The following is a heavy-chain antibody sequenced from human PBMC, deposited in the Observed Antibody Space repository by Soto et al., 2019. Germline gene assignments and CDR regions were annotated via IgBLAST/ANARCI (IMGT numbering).Heavy chain of an antibody. V-gene: IGHV1-8*01. J-gene: IGHJ6*02. CDR3: ARDSPELGMDV. CDR2: MNPNSGNT. CDR1: GYTFTSYD. Sequence: ASVKVSCKASGYTFTSYDINWVRQATGQGLEWMGWMNPNSGNTGYAQKFQGGVTMTRNTSISTAYMELSSLRSEDTAVYYCARDSPELGMDVWGQGTTVTVSS.